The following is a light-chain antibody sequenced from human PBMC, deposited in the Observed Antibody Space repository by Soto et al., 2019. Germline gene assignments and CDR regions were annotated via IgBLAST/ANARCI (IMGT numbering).Light chain of an antibody. Sequence: EIELTQSPVTLSVSPRERATLXCSASHNVGPNLAWYQQQPRQHPRLLLYGASTRATGIPARLSGSGSGTEFTLPISTSLHAEYAAYYYRHHCNGCPLTVGQGTKVDIK. J-gene: IGKJ1*01. V-gene: IGKV3-15*01. CDR1: HNVGPN. CDR3: HHCNGCPLT. CDR2: GAS.